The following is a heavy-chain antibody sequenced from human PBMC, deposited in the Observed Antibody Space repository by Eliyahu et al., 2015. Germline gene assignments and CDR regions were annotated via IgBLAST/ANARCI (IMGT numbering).Heavy chain of an antibody. CDR1: GFTFXSAW. Sequence: EVQLVESGGGXVXPGGXLRLXWSASGFTFXSAWXSXVRQAPGKGXGWVGRXKSKTDGGTTDYAAPVKGRFTISRDDSKNTLYLQMNSLKTEDTAVYYCTTGSAIYGDYEDYWGQGTLVTVSS. CDR3: TTGSAIYGDYEDY. J-gene: IGHJ4*02. V-gene: IGHV3-15*01. D-gene: IGHD4-17*01. CDR2: XKSKTDGGTT.